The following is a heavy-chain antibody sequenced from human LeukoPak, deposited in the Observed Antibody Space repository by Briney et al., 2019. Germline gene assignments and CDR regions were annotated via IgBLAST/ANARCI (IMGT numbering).Heavy chain of an antibody. Sequence: PGGSLRLSCAASGFTFASYAMTWVRQAPGKGLEWVSTIGTSADTYYADSVKGRFTISRDNPKNTLYVQMNSLGVEDTAIYYCARNLPRNYFDLWGRGTLVTVSS. J-gene: IGHJ2*01. V-gene: IGHV3-23*01. D-gene: IGHD1-1*01. CDR1: GFTFASYA. CDR3: ARNLPRNYFDL. CDR2: IGTSADT.